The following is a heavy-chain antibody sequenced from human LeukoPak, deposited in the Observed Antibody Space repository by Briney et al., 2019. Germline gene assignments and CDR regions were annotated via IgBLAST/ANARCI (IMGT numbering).Heavy chain of an antibody. J-gene: IGHJ4*02. CDR3: AMEGDLDY. CDR2: IYHSGST. V-gene: IGHV4-30-2*02. CDR1: GGSISSGGYY. D-gene: IGHD1-1*01. Sequence: PSETLSLTCTVSGGSISSGGYYWSWIRQPPGKGLEWIGYIYHSGSTYYNPSLKSRVTISVDTSKNQFSLKLSSVTAADTAVYYCAMEGDLDYWGQGTLVTVSS.